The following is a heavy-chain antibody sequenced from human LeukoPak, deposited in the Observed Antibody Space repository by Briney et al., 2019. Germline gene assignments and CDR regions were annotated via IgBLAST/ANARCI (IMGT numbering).Heavy chain of an antibody. CDR3: AKDSGNWGRHYDY. V-gene: IGHV3-21*04. J-gene: IGHJ4*02. CDR2: ISGSSGYI. D-gene: IGHD7-27*01. Sequence: PGGSLRLSCTASGFPLSSYSWNWVRQAPGKGLEWVSSISGSSGYIHYADAVKGRFTISRDNSRNTVYLQMNTLRAEDTAIYYCAKDSGNWGRHYDYWGQGTLVTVSS. CDR1: GFPLSSYS.